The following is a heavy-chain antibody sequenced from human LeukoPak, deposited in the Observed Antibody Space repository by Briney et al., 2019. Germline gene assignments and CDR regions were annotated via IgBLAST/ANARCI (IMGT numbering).Heavy chain of an antibody. V-gene: IGHV1-2*04. D-gene: IGHD2-2*01. Sequence: ASVKVSCKASGYTFTGYYMHWVQQAPGQGLEWMGWINPNSGGTNYAQKFQGWVTMTRDTSISTAYMELSRLRSDDTAVYYCARGASPLVLVPYYFDYWGQGTLVTVSS. J-gene: IGHJ4*02. CDR2: INPNSGGT. CDR3: ARGASPLVLVPYYFDY. CDR1: GYTFTGYY.